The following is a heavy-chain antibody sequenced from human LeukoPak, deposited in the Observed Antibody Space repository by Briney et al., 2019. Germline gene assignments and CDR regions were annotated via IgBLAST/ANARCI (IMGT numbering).Heavy chain of an antibody. CDR1: GGSISTNSYH. V-gene: IGHV4-39*07. D-gene: IGHD6-6*01. Sequence: SESLSLTCSVSGGSISTNSYHWGWIRQPPGKGLEWIGSISYSGSTYYNPSLKSRVTISADTSKNQFSLKLSSVTAADTAVYYCARDIFSSSDYYYYYMDVWGKGTTVTVSS. CDR2: ISYSGST. CDR3: ARDIFSSSDYYYYYMDV. J-gene: IGHJ6*03.